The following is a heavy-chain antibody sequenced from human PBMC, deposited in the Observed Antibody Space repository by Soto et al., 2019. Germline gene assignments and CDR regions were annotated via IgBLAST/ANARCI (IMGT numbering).Heavy chain of an antibody. J-gene: IGHJ4*02. Sequence: SETLSLTCAVYGGSFSGYFWSWIRQPPGKGLEWIGEINHGGSTNYNPSLKSRVTISVDTSKNQFSQKLSSVTAADTAVYYCARARYWGQGTLVTV. V-gene: IGHV4-34*01. CDR2: INHGGST. CDR1: GGSFSGYF. CDR3: ARARY.